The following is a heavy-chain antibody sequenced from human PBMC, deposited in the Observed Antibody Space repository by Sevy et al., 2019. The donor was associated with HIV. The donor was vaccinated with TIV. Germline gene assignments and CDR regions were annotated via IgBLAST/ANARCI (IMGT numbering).Heavy chain of an antibody. CDR1: GFSFSSYG. CDR3: VKEGGGEGGDH. CDR2: IQYDGSNK. V-gene: IGHV3-30*02. D-gene: IGHD2-21*01. J-gene: IGHJ4*02. Sequence: GGSLRLSCAASGFSFSSYGMHWVRQAPGKGLEWMSYIQYDGSNKDYADSVKGRFTISRDNSKNKLYLQMNSLGVEDTAVFYCVKEGGGEGGDHWGQGTLVTVSS.